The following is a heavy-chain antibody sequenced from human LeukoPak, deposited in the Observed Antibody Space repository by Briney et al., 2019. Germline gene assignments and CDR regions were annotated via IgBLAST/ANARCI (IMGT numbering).Heavy chain of an antibody. CDR3: ARDDGSSWYRYFDL. V-gene: IGHV1-69*13. CDR2: IIPIFGTA. J-gene: IGHJ2*01. CDR1: GGTFSSYA. D-gene: IGHD6-13*01. Sequence: VASVKVSCKASGGTFSSYAISWVRQAPGQGLEWMGGIIPIFGTANYAQKFQGRVTITADESTSTAYMELSSLRSEDTAVYYCARDDGSSWYRYFDLWGRGTLVTVSS.